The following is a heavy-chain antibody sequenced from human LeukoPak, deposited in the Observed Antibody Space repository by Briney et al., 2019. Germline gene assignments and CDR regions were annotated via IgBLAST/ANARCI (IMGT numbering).Heavy chain of an antibody. CDR2: IYPGDSDT. CDR1: GYSCTSYW. CDR3: ARQESLYCSGGSYYGGPFDY. J-gene: IGHJ4*02. D-gene: IGHD2-15*01. Sequence: GESLKISCKGSGYSCTSYWIGWVRQMPGKGLEWMGIIYPGDSDTRYSPSFQGQVTISADKSISTAYLQWSSLKASDTAMYYCARQESLYCSGGSYYGGPFDYWGQGALVTVSS. V-gene: IGHV5-51*01.